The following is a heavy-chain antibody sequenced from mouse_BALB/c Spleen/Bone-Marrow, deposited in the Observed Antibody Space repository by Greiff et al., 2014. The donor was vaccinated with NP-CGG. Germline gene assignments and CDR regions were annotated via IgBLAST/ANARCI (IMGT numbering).Heavy chain of an antibody. CDR1: GYTFTSYV. V-gene: IGHV1-14*01. D-gene: IGHD1-2*01. J-gene: IGHJ2*01. CDR3: AREDYYGPYFDY. CDR2: INPYNDGT. Sequence: EVQLQESGPELVKPGASVKMSCKAFGYTFTSYVMHWVKQKPGQGLEWIGYINPYNDGTKYNEKFKGKATLTSDKSSNTAYMELSSLTSEDSAVYYCAREDYYGPYFDYWGQGTTLTVSS.